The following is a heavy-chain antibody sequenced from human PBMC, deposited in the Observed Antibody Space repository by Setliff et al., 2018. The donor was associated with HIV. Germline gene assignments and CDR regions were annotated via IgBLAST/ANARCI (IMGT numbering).Heavy chain of an antibody. V-gene: IGHV1-69*06. CDR1: GGTFSSYA. J-gene: IGHJ6*03. D-gene: IGHD3-3*01. CDR2: IITIFGTT. Sequence: SVKVSCKASGGTFSSYAISWVRQAPGQGLEWMGRIITIFGTTNYAQKFQGRVTITADKSTSTAYMELSSLRSEGTAVYYCARDPGEGGGGFLEWTIGYYYYMDVWGKGTTVTVSS. CDR3: ARDPGEGGGGFLEWTIGYYYYMDV.